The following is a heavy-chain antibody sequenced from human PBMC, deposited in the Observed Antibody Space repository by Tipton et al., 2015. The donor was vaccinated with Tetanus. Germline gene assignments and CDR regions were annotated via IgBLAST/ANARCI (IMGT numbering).Heavy chain of an antibody. Sequence: TLSLTCTVSGGSVSSSGYFWGWIRQSPGKGLEWIGSINSGGTTYHNPSLKGRLTISVDTSKNQFSLRPTSVTATDTAVYYCGRHGGSYSAYWCFDLWGRGSLVAVSS. CDR3: GRHGGSYSAYWCFDL. CDR2: INSGGTT. D-gene: IGHD1-26*01. CDR1: GGSVSSSGYF. J-gene: IGHJ2*01. V-gene: IGHV4-39*01.